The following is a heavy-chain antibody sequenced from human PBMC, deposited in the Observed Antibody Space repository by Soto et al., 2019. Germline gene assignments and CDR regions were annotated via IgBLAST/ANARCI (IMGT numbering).Heavy chain of an antibody. J-gene: IGHJ4*02. Sequence: GGSLRLSCAASGFTFSSYGMHWVRQAPGKGLEWVAVISYDGSNKYYADSVKGRFTISRDNSKNTLYLQMNSLRAEDTAVYYCAKGNGPAARSQYFDYWGRGTLVTAPQ. CDR2: ISYDGSNK. V-gene: IGHV3-30*18. CDR1: GFTFSSYG. D-gene: IGHD2-8*01. CDR3: AKGNGPAARSQYFDY.